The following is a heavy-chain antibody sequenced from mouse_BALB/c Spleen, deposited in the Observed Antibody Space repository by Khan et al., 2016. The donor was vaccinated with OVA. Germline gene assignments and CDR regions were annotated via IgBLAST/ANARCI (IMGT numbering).Heavy chain of an antibody. Sequence: VQLQESGAELAKPGASVKLSCKASGYTFITYWILWVKQRPGQGLEWIGYINPSTGYTEYNQNFKDKTTLTVDTSSSPSYMQLNRLTSEDSAVFYCARRVRRGDFDYWGQGTTLTVSS. CDR2: INPSTGYT. V-gene: IGHV1-7*01. CDR3: ARRVRRGDFDY. J-gene: IGHJ2*01. CDR1: GYTFITYW.